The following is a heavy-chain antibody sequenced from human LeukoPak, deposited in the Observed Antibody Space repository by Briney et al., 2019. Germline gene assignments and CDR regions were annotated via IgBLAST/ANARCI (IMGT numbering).Heavy chain of an antibody. CDR2: IYSGGST. CDR3: AREWADIVVVPAAKDYYYYGMDV. V-gene: IGHV3-66*01. CDR1: GFTVSSNY. D-gene: IGHD2-2*01. J-gene: IGHJ6*02. Sequence: GGSLRLSCAASGFTVSSNYMSWVRQAQGKGLEWVSVIYSGGSTYYADSVKGRFTISRDNSKNTLYLQMNSLRAEDTAVYYCAREWADIVVVPAAKDYYYYGMDVWGQETTVTVSS.